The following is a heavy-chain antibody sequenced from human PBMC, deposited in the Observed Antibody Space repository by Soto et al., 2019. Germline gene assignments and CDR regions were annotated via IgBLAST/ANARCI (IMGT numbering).Heavy chain of an antibody. D-gene: IGHD6-6*01. J-gene: IGHJ4*02. Sequence: EVLLEESGGAVVQPGGSLRVSCVASGFTFDEYTMHWVRQAPGKGLEWISLISWDGGTTYYADSVKGRFTISRDTGKNSLYLQLESLRAEDTALYYWTKVKKKYRAAWGVDFGSGGRGTWVTVSS. CDR3: TKVKKKYRAAWGVDFGS. CDR2: ISWDGGTT. V-gene: IGHV3-43*01. CDR1: GFTFDEYT.